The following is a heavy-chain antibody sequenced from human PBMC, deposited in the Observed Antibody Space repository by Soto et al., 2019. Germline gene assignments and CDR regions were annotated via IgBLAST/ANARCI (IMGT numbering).Heavy chain of an antibody. V-gene: IGHV1-18*01. Sequence: QVQLVQCGAEVKKPGASVKVSCKASGYTFSSYGIIWVRQAPGQGLEWMGWISAYNGNTNYAQKLQGRVTMTTDTSTSTAYMELRSLRSDDTAVYYCARDGGYCSGGSCYSHNWFDPWGQGTLVTVSS. J-gene: IGHJ5*02. CDR3: ARDGGYCSGGSCYSHNWFDP. CDR1: GYTFSSYG. CDR2: ISAYNGNT. D-gene: IGHD2-15*01.